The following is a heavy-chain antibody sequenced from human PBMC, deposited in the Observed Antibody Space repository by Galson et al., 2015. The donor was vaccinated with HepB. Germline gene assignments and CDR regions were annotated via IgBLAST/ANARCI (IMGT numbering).Heavy chain of an antibody. CDR1: GFTVGTYY. D-gene: IGHD6-6*01. CDR2: IYSGGST. Sequence: SLRLSCAASGFTVGTYYMNWVRQAPGKGLEWVSVIYSGGSTYYADSVKGRFPISRHNSKNTVYLQINGLRIEDTAVYYCARGAPSFQAMDVWGQGTTVTVSS. J-gene: IGHJ6*02. V-gene: IGHV3-53*04. CDR3: ARGAPSFQAMDV.